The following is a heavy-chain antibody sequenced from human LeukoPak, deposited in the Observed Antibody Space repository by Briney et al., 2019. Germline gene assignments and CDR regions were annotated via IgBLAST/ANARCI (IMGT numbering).Heavy chain of an antibody. J-gene: IGHJ4*02. Sequence: SETLSLTCTVSGGSISSYYWSWIRQPPGKGLEWIGYIYYSGSTNYNPSLKSRVTISVDTSKNQFSLKLSSVTAADTAVYYCAGVIGLPDPFFDYWGQGTLVTVSS. CDR2: IYYSGST. D-gene: IGHD1-26*01. CDR3: AGVIGLPDPFFDY. V-gene: IGHV4-59*01. CDR1: GGSISSYY.